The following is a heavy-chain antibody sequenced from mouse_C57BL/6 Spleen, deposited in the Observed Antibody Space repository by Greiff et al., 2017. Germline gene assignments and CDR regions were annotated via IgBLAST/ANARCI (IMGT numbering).Heavy chain of an antibody. D-gene: IGHD2-3*01. V-gene: IGHV5-16*01. CDR2: INYDGSST. J-gene: IGHJ4*01. CDR3: ARYGYYAYYAMDY. CDR1: GFTFSDYY. Sequence: EVKVVESEGGLVQPGSSMKLSCTASGFTFSDYYMAWVRQVPEKGLEWVANINYDGSSTYYLDSLKSRFIISRDNAKNILYLQMSSLKSEYTATYYCARYGYYAYYAMDYWGQGTSVTVSS.